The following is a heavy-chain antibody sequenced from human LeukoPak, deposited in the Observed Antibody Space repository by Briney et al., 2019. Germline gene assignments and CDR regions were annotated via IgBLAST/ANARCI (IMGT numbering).Heavy chain of an antibody. CDR2: IRSKAYGGTT. D-gene: IGHD6-13*01. CDR1: GFTFGDYA. V-gene: IGHV3-49*03. Sequence: GGSLRLSCTASGFTFGDYAMSWFRQAPGKGLEWVGFIRSKAYGGTTEYAASVKGRFTISRDDSKSIAYLQMNSLKTEDTAVYYCTRDQTKYSSRLNWFDPWGQGTLVTVSS. CDR3: TRDQTKYSSRLNWFDP. J-gene: IGHJ5*02.